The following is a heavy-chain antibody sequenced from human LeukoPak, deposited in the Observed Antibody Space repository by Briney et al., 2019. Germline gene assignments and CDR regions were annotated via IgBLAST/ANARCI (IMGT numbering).Heavy chain of an antibody. V-gene: IGHV4-39*07. J-gene: IGHJ6*03. Sequence: AETLSLTCTVSGGSVSSSSYYWGWIRQPPGKELEWIGSIYYSGSTYYNPSLKSRVTISVDTSKNQFSLKLSSVTATDTAVYYCARDDHSSSWYVPFYYYYYMDVWGKGTTVTVSS. CDR1: GGSVSSSSYY. D-gene: IGHD6-13*01. CDR3: ARDDHSSSWYVPFYYYYYMDV. CDR2: IYYSGST.